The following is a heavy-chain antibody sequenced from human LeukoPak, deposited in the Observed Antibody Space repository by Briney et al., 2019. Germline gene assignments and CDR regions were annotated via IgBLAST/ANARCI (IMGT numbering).Heavy chain of an antibody. J-gene: IGHJ5*02. CDR2: VFYSGST. D-gene: IGHD5-12*01. V-gene: IGHV4-39*01. CDR3: ATPIGATDWFDP. CDR1: SGSISSYNYY. Sequence: SETLSLTCTVSSGSISSYNYYCAWIRQPPGTGLEWLGSVFYSGSTYYNPSLKSRVTISVDTSNNQFSLRLTSVTAADTAVYYCATPIGATDWFDPGGQGTLVTVSS.